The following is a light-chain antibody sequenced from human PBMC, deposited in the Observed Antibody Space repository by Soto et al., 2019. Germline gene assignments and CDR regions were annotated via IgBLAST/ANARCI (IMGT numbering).Light chain of an antibody. CDR2: GAS. CDR3: QQYDNWPLGT. J-gene: IGKJ1*01. Sequence: EIVMTQSPATLSVSPGERATLSCRARQSVSSNLAWYQQKPGQAPRLLIYGASIRATGIPARFSGSGSGTEFTLTISSLQSEDFAVYYCQQYDNWPLGTFGQGTKVEIK. V-gene: IGKV3-15*01. CDR1: QSVSSN.